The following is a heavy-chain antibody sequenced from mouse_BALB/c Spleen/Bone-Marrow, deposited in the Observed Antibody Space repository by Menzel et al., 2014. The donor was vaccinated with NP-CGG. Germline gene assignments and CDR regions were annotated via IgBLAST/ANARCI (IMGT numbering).Heavy chain of an antibody. D-gene: IGHD2-12*01. V-gene: IGHV1S81*02. CDR1: GYTFTSYW. CDR2: INPSNGRT. Sequence: QVQLQQSGAELVKPGASVKLSCKASGYTFTSYWMHWVKQRPGQGLEWIGEINPSNGRTNYNEKFKIKATLTVDKSSSTAYMQLSSPTSEDSAVYYCASYRGAYWGQGTLVTVSA. J-gene: IGHJ3*01. CDR3: ASYRGAY.